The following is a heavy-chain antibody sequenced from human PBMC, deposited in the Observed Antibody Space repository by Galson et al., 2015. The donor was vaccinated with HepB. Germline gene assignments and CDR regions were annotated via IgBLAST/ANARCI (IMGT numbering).Heavy chain of an antibody. CDR1: GFTFDDYA. D-gene: IGHD2-15*01. CDR3: AKDYCSGGSCYSDHYYYYMDV. V-gene: IGHV3-9*01. J-gene: IGHJ6*03. CDR2: ISWNSGSI. Sequence: SLRLSCAASGFTFDDYAMHWVRQAPGKGLEWVSGISWNSGSIGYADSVKGRFTISRDNAKNSPYLQMNSLRAEDTALYYCAKDYCSGGSCYSDHYYYYMDVWGKGTTVTVSS.